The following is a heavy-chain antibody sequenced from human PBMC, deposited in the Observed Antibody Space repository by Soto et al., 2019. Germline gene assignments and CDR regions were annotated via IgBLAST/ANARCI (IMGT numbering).Heavy chain of an antibody. V-gene: IGHV4-39*02. Sequence: SETLSLTCTVSGGSITSSSYYWGWIRPPPGKGLEWIGSIYYSGNTYYTPSLKSRVTISVDTSKNQFSLKLSSVTAADTAVYYCAREGGRYCSGGSCQVDYWGQGTLVTVS. D-gene: IGHD2-15*01. CDR3: AREGGRYCSGGSCQVDY. CDR2: IYYSGNT. J-gene: IGHJ4*02. CDR1: GGSITSSSYY.